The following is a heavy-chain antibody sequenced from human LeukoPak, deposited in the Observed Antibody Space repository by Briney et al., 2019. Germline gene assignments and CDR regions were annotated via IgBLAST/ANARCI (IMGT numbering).Heavy chain of an antibody. V-gene: IGHV4-39*01. CDR2: IYYSGST. CDR3: ARTRTVTPAWWYFDL. D-gene: IGHD4-17*01. CDR1: GGSISSSSYY. J-gene: IGHJ2*01. Sequence: TSSETLSLTCTVSGGSISSSSYYWGWIRQPPGKGLEWIGSIYYSGSTYYNPSLKSRVTISVDTSKNQFSLKLSSVTAADTALYYCARTRTVTPAWWYFDLWGRGTLVTVSS.